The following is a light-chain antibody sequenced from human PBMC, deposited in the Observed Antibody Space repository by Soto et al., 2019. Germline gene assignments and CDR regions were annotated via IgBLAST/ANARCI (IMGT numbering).Light chain of an antibody. CDR3: QQYNNWPSWT. CDR1: QSVSSN. J-gene: IGKJ1*01. CDR2: GAS. V-gene: IGKV3-15*01. Sequence: EIVMTQSPATLSVSPGGRASRSCRASQSVSSNLAWYQQKPGQAPRLLIYGASTRATGIPARFSGSGSGTEFTLTISSLQSEDFAVYYCQQYNNWPSWTFGQGTKVDIK.